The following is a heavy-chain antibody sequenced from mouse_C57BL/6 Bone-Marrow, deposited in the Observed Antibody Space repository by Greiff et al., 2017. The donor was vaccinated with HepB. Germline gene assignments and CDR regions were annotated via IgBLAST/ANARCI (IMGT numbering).Heavy chain of an antibody. D-gene: IGHD2-4*01. J-gene: IGHJ3*01. CDR2: IDPENGDT. CDR1: GFNIKDAY. Sequence: VQLKESGAELVRPGASVKLSCTASGFNIKDAYMHWVKQRPEQGLEWIGWIDPENGDTEYASKFQGKATITADTSSNTADLQLSSLTSEDTAVYYCTTYYYDYDAFAYWGQGTLVTVSA. V-gene: IGHV14-4*01. CDR3: TTYYYDYDAFAY.